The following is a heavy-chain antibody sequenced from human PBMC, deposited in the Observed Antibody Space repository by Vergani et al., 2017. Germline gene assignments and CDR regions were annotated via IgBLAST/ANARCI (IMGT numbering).Heavy chain of an antibody. CDR1: GFTFSSYA. CDR2: ISYDGSNK. Sequence: QVQLVESGGGVVQPGRSLRLSCAASGFTFSSYAMHWVRQAPGKGLVWVAVISYDGSNKYYADSVKGRFTISRDNSKNTLYLQMNSLRAEDTAVYYCARDIGGYEALPYGGQGTLVTVSA. J-gene: IGHJ4*02. D-gene: IGHD5-12*01. V-gene: IGHV3-30-3*01. CDR3: ARDIGGYEALPY.